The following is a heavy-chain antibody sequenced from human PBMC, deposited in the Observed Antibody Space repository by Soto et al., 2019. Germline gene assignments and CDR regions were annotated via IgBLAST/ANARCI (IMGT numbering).Heavy chain of an antibody. D-gene: IGHD3-22*01. CDR2: IYYSGST. J-gene: IGHJ5*02. V-gene: IGHV4-39*01. CDR3: ARHPISGYDSSQYNWFDP. Sequence: TSETLSLTCTVSGGSISSSSYYWGWIRQPPGKGLEWIGSIYYSGSTYYNPSLKSRVTISVDTSKNQFSLKLSSVTAADTAVYYRARHPISGYDSSQYNWFDPWGQGTLVTVSS. CDR1: GGSISSSSYY.